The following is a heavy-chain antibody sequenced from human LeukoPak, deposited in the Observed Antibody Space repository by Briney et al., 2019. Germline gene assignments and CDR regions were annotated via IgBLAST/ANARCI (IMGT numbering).Heavy chain of an antibody. CDR1: GFTFSNYR. V-gene: IGHV3-74*01. Sequence: GRSLRLSCAASGFTFSNYRMHWVRQGPGKGLVWVSRISPDEINTNYADSVKGRFTISRDNAKNTLYLQMNSLRAEDTAVYYCAKDRIAGTSDAFDIWGQGTMVTVSS. J-gene: IGHJ3*02. CDR3: AKDRIAGTSDAFDI. D-gene: IGHD6-13*01. CDR2: ISPDEINT.